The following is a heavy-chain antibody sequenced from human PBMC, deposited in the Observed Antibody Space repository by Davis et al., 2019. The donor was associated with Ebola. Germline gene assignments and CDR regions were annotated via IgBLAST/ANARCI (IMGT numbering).Heavy chain of an antibody. CDR2: IWYDGSNK. V-gene: IGHV3-33*01. CDR1: GFTFSSYG. CDR3: ARDRWELLRAQILGYYYYYGMDV. Sequence: PGGSLRLSCAASGFTFSSYGMHWVRQAPGKGLEWVAVIWYDGSNKYYADSVKGRFTISRDNSKNTLYLQMNSLRAEDTAVYYCARDRWELLRAQILGYYYYYGMDVWGQGTTVTVSS. D-gene: IGHD1-26*01. J-gene: IGHJ6*02.